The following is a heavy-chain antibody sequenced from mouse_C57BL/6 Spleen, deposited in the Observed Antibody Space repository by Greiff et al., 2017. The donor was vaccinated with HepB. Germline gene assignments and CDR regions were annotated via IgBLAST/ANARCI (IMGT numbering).Heavy chain of an antibody. CDR2: INPSSGDT. D-gene: IGHD1-1*01. CDR3: ARDYGSSPFSY. J-gene: IGHJ3*01. Sequence: VQLQQSGAELARPGASVKMSCKASGYTFTSYTMHWVKQRPGQGLEWIGYINPSSGDTKYNQKFKDKATLTADKSSSTAYMKLSSLTSEDSAVYYCARDYGSSPFSYWGQGTLVTVSA. CDR1: GYTFTSYT. V-gene: IGHV1-4*01.